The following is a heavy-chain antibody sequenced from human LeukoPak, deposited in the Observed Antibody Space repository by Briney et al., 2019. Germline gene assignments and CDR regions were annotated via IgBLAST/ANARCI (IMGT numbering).Heavy chain of an antibody. CDR3: ARGGKMGHSGSGSYSPLHY. CDR2: ISADNGNT. V-gene: IGHV1-18*01. J-gene: IGHJ4*02. D-gene: IGHD3-10*01. Sequence: WASVKVSCKASGYNFITYGITWVRQAPGQGLEWLGWISADNGNTNYAQKVQDRVILTTDTSTSTAYMELRSLRSDDTAVYYCARGGKMGHSGSGSYSPLHYWGQGTLITVSS. CDR1: GYNFITYG.